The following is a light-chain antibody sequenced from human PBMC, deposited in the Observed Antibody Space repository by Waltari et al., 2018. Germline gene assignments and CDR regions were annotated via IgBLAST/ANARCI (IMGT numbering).Light chain of an antibody. CDR3: AAWDDSLNGRV. Sequence: QSVLTQPPSASGTPGQRVTISCSGSSSNIGSNTVNWYQQLPGTAPKLLIYSDNQRPSGVPDRFSGFKSGTSASLAISGLQSEDEADDYCAAWDDSLNGRVFGGGTKLTVL. J-gene: IGLJ3*02. CDR1: SSNIGSNT. V-gene: IGLV1-44*01. CDR2: SDN.